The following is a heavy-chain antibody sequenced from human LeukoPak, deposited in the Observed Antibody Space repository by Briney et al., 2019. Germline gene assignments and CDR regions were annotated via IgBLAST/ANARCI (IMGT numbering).Heavy chain of an antibody. J-gene: IGHJ4*02. D-gene: IGHD6-19*01. CDR3: ARSSPGGWYNFDY. V-gene: IGHV1-3*01. Sequence: KFQGRVTITRDTSASTAYMELSSLRFEDTAVYYCARSSPGGWYNFDYWGQGTLVTVSS.